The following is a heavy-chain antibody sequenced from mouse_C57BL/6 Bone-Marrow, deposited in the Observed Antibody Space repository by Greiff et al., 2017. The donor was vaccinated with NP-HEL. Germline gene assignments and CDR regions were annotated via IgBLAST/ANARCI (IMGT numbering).Heavy chain of an antibody. CDR1: GYSFTGYY. V-gene: IGHV1-42*01. CDR3: ARRYDYDSYYFDY. Sequence: EVQLQQSGPELVKPGASVKISCKASGYSFTGYYMNWVKQSPEKRLEWIGEINPSTGGTTYNQKFKAKATLTVDKSSSTAYMQLKSLTSEDSAVYYCARRYDYDSYYFDYWGQGTTLTVSS. J-gene: IGHJ2*01. D-gene: IGHD2-4*01. CDR2: INPSTGGT.